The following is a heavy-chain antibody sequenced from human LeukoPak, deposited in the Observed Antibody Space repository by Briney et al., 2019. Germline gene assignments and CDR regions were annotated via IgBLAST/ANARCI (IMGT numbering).Heavy chain of an antibody. J-gene: IGHJ4*02. CDR2: ISWNSGSI. CDR3: AKSLASSWSYFDY. Sequence: SLRLSCAASGFTFDDYAMHWVRQAPGKGLEWVSGISWNSGSIGYADSVKGRFTISRDNAKNSLYLQMNSLRAEDTALYYCAKSLASSWSYFDYWGQGTLVTVSS. D-gene: IGHD6-13*01. CDR1: GFTFDDYA. V-gene: IGHV3-9*01.